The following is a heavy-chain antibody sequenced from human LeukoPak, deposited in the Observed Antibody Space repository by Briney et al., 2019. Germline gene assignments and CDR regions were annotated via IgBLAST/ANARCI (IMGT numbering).Heavy chain of an antibody. CDR1: GYTFTDYY. Sequence: GASVKVSCKASGYTFTDYYIHWVRQAPGQGLEWMGIISPSGGSSSYAQRFQGRVTMTRDKSTSTAYMELRSLRSDDTAVYYCARGPIIDIAIVPAADEYYYMDVWGKGTTVTVSS. J-gene: IGHJ6*03. V-gene: IGHV1-46*01. CDR3: ARGPIIDIAIVPAADEYYYMDV. D-gene: IGHD2-2*01. CDR2: ISPSGGSS.